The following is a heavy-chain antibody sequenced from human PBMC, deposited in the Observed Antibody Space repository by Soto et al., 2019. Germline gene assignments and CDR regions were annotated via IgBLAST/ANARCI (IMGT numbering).Heavy chain of an antibody. Sequence: SETLSLTCTVSGGSISSSSYYWGWIRQPPGKGLEWIGSISYSGSTYYNPSLTSRVTIPVDTSKNQFSLKLSSVTAADPAVYYCARGRGYYYWDDYWRPGTLVTVSS. CDR2: ISYSGST. CDR1: GGSISSSSYY. J-gene: IGHJ4*02. V-gene: IGHV4-39*01. D-gene: IGHD3-22*01. CDR3: ARGRGYYYWDDY.